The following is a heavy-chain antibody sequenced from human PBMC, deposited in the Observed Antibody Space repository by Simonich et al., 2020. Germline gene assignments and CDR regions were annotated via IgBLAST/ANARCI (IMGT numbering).Heavy chain of an antibody. CDR3: TREKGDYYDSSGYYAFDI. D-gene: IGHD3-22*01. CDR1: GFTFGDYA. Sequence: EVQLVESGGGLVQPGRSLRLSCTASGFTFGDYAMSCFRQAPGRGQEGVGFNRSKAYGGKTEYAASVKGRFTISRDDSKSIAYLQMNSLKTEDTAVYYCTREKGDYYDSSGYYAFDIWGQGTMVTVSS. CDR2: NRSKAYGGKT. J-gene: IGHJ3*02. V-gene: IGHV3-49*03.